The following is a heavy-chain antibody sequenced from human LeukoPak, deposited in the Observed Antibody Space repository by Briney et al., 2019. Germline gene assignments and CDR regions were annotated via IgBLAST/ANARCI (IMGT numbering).Heavy chain of an antibody. CDR1: GYTFTSYY. J-gene: IGHJ3*02. CDR3: AGEDSSGLDAFDI. V-gene: IGHV1-46*01. D-gene: IGHD3-22*01. Sequence: ASVKVSCKASGYTFTSYYMHWVRQAPGQGLEWMGIINPSGGSTSCAQKFQGRVTMTRDTSTSTVYMELSSLRSEDTAVYYCAGEDSSGLDAFDIWGQGTMVTVSS. CDR2: INPSGGST.